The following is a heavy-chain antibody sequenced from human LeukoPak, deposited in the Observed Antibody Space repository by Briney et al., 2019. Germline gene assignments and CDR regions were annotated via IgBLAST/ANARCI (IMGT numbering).Heavy chain of an antibody. CDR2: IKQDGSEK. Sequence: GGSLRLSCAASGFTFTDYWMSWVRQAPGKGLEWVANIKQDGSEKYYVDTVKGRFTISRDNAKNSLYLQMNSLRAEDTAVYYCAKYRADCIDIWGQGTMVTVSS. V-gene: IGHV3-7*05. CDR3: AKYRADCIDI. CDR1: GFTFTDYW. J-gene: IGHJ3*02. D-gene: IGHD2-15*01.